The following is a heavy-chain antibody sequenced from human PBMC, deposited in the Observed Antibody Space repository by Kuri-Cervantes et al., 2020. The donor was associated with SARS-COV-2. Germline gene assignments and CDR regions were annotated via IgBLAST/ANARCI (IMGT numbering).Heavy chain of an antibody. CDR2: IYTTGST. J-gene: IGHJ5*02. D-gene: IGHD2-15*01. Sequence: LRLSCTVSGDPMSSGNYYWSWIRQPAGKGPEWIGHIYTTGSTDYNPSLKSRVSISLDKSKSQFSLKLSSVTASDTAVYYCARGSAVVDGTGLDPWGQGTLVTVSS. CDR1: GDPMSSGNYY. V-gene: IGHV4-61*09. CDR3: ARGSAVVDGTGLDP.